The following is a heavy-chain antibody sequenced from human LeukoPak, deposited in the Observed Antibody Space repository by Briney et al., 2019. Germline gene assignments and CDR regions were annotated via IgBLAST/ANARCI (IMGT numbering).Heavy chain of an antibody. CDR2: IDFGGST. CDR3: ARAPSGYCSRASCLYYFDY. Sequence: SETLSLTCAVSGESFSGYYWNWIRQPPGKGLEWIGEIDFGGSTNCNPSLKSRVNLSVDTVKNQFSLRLSSVTAADTAFYYCARAPSGYCSRASCLYYFDYWGQGTLVSVSS. V-gene: IGHV4-34*01. J-gene: IGHJ4*02. CDR1: GESFSGYY. D-gene: IGHD2-2*01.